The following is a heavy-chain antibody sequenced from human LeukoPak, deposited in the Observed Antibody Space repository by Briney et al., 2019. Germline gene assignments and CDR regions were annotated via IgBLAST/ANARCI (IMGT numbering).Heavy chain of an antibody. CDR2: IYPGDSDT. D-gene: IGHD5-24*01. CDR1: GYSFASYW. J-gene: IGHJ4*02. CDR3: ARLGEAVTISPFDL. V-gene: IGHV5-51*01. Sequence: LGESLKTSCKGSGYSFASYWIGWVRQMPGRGLEWMGIIYPGDSDTRYNPSFQGQVTISADKSISTIYLQWSSLKASDTAMYYCARLGEAVTISPFDLWGQGTLVTVSS.